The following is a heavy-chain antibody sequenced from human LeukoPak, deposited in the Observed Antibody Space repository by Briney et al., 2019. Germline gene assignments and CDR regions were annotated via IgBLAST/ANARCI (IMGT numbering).Heavy chain of an antibody. J-gene: IGHJ4*02. V-gene: IGHV3-21*01. Sequence: GGSLRPSCATSGFTFSSYSMNLVRQAPGEGLWWVSFVSSSSNSIYYADSVKARSTISRDNAMKSLYLQMNSLRAGDTGVYYCARNTYDILTGDHFDYWGQGTLVTVSS. CDR1: GFTFSSYS. D-gene: IGHD3-9*01. CDR3: ARNTYDILTGDHFDY. CDR2: VSSSSNSI.